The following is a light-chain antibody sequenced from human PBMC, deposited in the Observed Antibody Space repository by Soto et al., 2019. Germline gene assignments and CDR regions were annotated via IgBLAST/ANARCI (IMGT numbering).Light chain of an antibody. CDR3: QQYNNWPPWT. CDR1: QSVNNN. CDR2: GAS. V-gene: IGKV3-15*01. J-gene: IGKJ1*01. Sequence: EIVMTQSPATLSVSPGERATLSCRASQSVNNNLAWYQQKPGQAPRLLIYGASTRATGIPVRFSSSGSGTEFTLTISSLQSEDFAVYYCQQYNNWPPWTFGQGTKVEIK.